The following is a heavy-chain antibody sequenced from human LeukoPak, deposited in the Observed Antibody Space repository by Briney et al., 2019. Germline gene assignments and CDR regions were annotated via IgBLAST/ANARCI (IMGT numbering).Heavy chain of an antibody. CDR1: GFIFSSDT. J-gene: IGHJ4*02. V-gene: IGHV3-21*01. CDR2: ITGTSSYI. Sequence: GGSLRLSCAASGFIFSSDTMNWVRQAPGKGLEWVSSITGTSSYIYYADSVKGRFTISRDNAKNSLYLQMNSLRADDTAVYYCARGISAASEFDYWGQGTLVTVSS. D-gene: IGHD6-25*01. CDR3: ARGISAASEFDY.